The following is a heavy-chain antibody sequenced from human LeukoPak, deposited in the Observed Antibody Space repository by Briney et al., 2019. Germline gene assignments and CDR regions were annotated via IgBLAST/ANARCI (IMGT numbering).Heavy chain of an antibody. V-gene: IGHV5-51*01. D-gene: IGHD5-18*01. CDR1: GYIFTNYC. J-gene: IGHJ4*02. Sequence: GESLKISCKGSGYIFTNYCIGWVRQMPGKGLEWMGIIYPGESDTRYSPSFQGQVTISADKSISTVQWSSLKASDTAIYYCARLRNSYGHRADYWGRGTLVTVSS. CDR2: IYPGESDT. CDR3: ARLRNSYGHRADY.